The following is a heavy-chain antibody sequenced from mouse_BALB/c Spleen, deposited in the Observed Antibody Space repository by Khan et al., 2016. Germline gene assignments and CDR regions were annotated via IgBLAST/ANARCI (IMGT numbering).Heavy chain of an antibody. Sequence: QIQLVQSGPELKKPGETVKISCKASEYTFTNYGMNWVKQAPGKGLKWMGWINTNTGEPTYAEEFKGRFAFSLEASASTAYLQINNLKKEDAATYFCARSGDCPYYAMDYWGQGTSVTVSS. V-gene: IGHV9-3*02. CDR2: INTNTGEP. J-gene: IGHJ4*01. D-gene: IGHD2-13*01. CDR3: ARSGDCPYYAMDY. CDR1: EYTFTNYG.